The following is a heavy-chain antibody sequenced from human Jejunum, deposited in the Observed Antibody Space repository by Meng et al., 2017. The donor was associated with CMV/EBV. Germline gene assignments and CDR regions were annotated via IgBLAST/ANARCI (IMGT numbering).Heavy chain of an antibody. V-gene: IGHV1-18*01. CDR2: ISANNGNT. CDR1: GYTFTNYG. Sequence: QGQLVHSGGEVRKSGDSAKVSCKASGYTFTNYGNTWVRQAPGQGLEWMGWISANNGNTTYAQTLQGRLTMTTDTSTRTVYKEMRSRRSDDTAVYYCAGVEGGITSGDYWGQGTLVTVSS. D-gene: IGHD3-16*01. J-gene: IGHJ4*02. CDR3: AGVEGGITSGDY.